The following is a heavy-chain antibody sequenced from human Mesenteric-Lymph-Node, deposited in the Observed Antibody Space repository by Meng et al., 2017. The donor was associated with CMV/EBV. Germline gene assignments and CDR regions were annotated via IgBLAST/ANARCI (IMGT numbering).Heavy chain of an antibody. V-gene: IGHV3-74*01. CDR2: IDPDESTT. J-gene: IGHJ3*02. D-gene: IGHD2-2*01. CDR3: ARAQYAGDAFDI. Sequence: GESLKISCAASGFIFSRYWMNWVRQAPGKGLVWVSRIDPDESTTTYADSVKGRFTISRDNAKNTLFLQMNSLGAEDTAVYYCARAQYAGDAFDIWGQGTMVTVSS. CDR1: GFIFSRYW.